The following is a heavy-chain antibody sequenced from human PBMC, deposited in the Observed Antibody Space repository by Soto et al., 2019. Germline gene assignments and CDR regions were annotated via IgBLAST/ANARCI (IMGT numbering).Heavy chain of an antibody. J-gene: IGHJ4*02. Sequence: PSETLSLTCTVSGGSISSGGYYWSWIRQHPGKGLEWIGYIYYSGSTYYNPSLKSRVTISVDTSKNQFSLKLSSVTAEDTAVYYCARDARQQLVLYYFDYWGQGTLVTVSS. CDR2: IYYSGST. CDR3: ARDARQQLVLYYFDY. CDR1: GGSISSGGYY. V-gene: IGHV4-31*03. D-gene: IGHD6-13*01.